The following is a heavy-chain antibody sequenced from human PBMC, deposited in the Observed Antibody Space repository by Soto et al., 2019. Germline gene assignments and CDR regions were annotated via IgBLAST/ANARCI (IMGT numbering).Heavy chain of an antibody. D-gene: IGHD6-19*01. V-gene: IGHV3-23*01. J-gene: IGHJ4*02. CDR1: GFSFSSYA. Sequence: EVQLLESGGGLVQPGGSLRLSCVASGFSFSSYAMTWVRQAPGKGLEWVSVISGSDGSTYYADSVKGRFTISRDNSKNTLYLQMNSLRAEDTAVYYCAKGALSSGWYWGQGTLVTVSS. CDR2: ISGSDGST. CDR3: AKGALSSGWY.